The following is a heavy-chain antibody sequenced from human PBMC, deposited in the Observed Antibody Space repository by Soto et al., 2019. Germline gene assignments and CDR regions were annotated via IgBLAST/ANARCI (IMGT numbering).Heavy chain of an antibody. Sequence: SETLSLTCAVYGGSFSGYYWSWIRQPPGKGLEWIGEINHSGSTNYNPSLKSRVTISVDTSKNQFSLNLSSVTAADTAVYYCAGGRGRQQLVMSYYDGMDVWGQGTTVTVSS. CDR3: AGGRGRQQLVMSYYDGMDV. CDR1: GGSFSGYY. V-gene: IGHV4-34*01. J-gene: IGHJ6*02. D-gene: IGHD6-13*01. CDR2: INHSGST.